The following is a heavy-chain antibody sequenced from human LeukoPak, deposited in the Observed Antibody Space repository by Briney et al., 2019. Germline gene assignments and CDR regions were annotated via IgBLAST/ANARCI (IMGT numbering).Heavy chain of an antibody. CDR2: INPNSGGT. CDR3: ARDRTYYYGSGSYNWFDP. V-gene: IGHV1-2*02. CDR1: GYTFTGYY. D-gene: IGHD3-10*01. J-gene: IGHJ5*02. Sequence: VASVKVSCKASGYTFTGYYMHWVRQAPGQGLEWMGWINPNSGGTNYAQKFQGRVTMTRDTSISTAYMELSRLRSDDTAVYYCARDRTYYYGSGSYNWFDPWGQGTLVTVSS.